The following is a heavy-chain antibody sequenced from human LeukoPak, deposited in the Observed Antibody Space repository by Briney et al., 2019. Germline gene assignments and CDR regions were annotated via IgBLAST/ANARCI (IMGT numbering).Heavy chain of an antibody. CDR1: GGSISSGSYY. D-gene: IGHD3-3*01. CDR3: ARGWGYDFWSGYYKGTFDY. Sequence: SETLSLTCTVSGGSISSGSYYWSWIRQPAGKGLEWIGRIYTSGSTNYNPSLKSRVTISVDTSKNQFSLKLSSVTAADTAVYYCARGWGYDFWSGYYKGTFDYWGQGTLVTVSS. J-gene: IGHJ4*02. V-gene: IGHV4-61*02. CDR2: IYTSGST.